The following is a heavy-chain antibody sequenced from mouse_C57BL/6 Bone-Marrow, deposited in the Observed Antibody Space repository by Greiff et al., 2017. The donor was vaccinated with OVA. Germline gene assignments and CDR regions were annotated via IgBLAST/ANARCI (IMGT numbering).Heavy chain of an antibody. Sequence: EVKVEESVAELVRPGASVKLSCTASGFNIKNTYMHWVKQRPEQGLEWIGRIDPANGNTKYAPKFQGKATITADTSSNTAYLQLSSLTSEDTASYYWARAYYYGSSYVDYFDYWGQGTTLTVSS. V-gene: IGHV14-3*01. CDR3: ARAYYYGSSYVDYFDY. CDR1: GFNIKNTY. CDR2: IDPANGNT. D-gene: IGHD1-1*01. J-gene: IGHJ2*01.